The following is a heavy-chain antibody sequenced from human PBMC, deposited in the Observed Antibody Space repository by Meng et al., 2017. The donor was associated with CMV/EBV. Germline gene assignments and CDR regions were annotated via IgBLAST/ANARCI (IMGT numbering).Heavy chain of an antibody. CDR1: GFTFSSYA. Sequence: GGSLRLSCAASGFTFSSYAMSWVRQAPGKGLEWVSVIYSGGSTYYADSVKGRFTISRDNSKNTLYLQMNSLRAEDTAVYYCARVATVRFLEVSGMDVWGQGTTVTVSS. D-gene: IGHD3-3*01. CDR2: IYSGGST. V-gene: IGHV3-53*01. CDR3: ARVATVRFLEVSGMDV. J-gene: IGHJ6*02.